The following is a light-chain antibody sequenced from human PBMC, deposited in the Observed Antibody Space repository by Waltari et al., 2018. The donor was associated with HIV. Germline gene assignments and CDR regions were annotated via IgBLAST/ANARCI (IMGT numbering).Light chain of an antibody. CDR3: MQALQTPNT. CDR2: KVS. V-gene: IGKV2-30*01. J-gene: IGKJ2*01. Sequence: DVVMTQSPLSLPVTLGQPASISCRSSQSLVYKDGNTYLNWFHQRPGQSPRRLIYKVSNRDSGVPDRFSGSGSGTDFTLKISRVEAEDVGVYYCMQALQTPNTFGQGTKLEIK. CDR1: QSLVYKDGNTY.